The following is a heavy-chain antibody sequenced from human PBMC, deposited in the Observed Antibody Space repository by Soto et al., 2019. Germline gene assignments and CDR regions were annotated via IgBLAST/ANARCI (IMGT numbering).Heavy chain of an antibody. CDR3: SRGQVVAAQH. J-gene: IGHJ4*02. D-gene: IGHD2-15*01. CDR2: IYHSGST. Sequence: QLQLQESGSGLVKPSQTLSLTCAASGGSISSGGYSWSWIRQPPGKGLEWIGYIYHSGSTYYNPSLECLVTISVDRSKNQFSLKLSSVTAADTAVYSCSRGQVVAAQHWGQGTLVTVSS. CDR1: GGSISSGGYS. V-gene: IGHV4-30-2*01.